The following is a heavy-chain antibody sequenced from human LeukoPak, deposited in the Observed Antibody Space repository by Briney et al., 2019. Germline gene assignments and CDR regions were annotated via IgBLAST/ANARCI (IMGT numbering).Heavy chain of an antibody. CDR2: ISWNSGSI. CDR3: AKDGGASGYSYAFDY. CDR1: GFSFDDYA. V-gene: IGHV3-9*01. J-gene: IGHJ4*02. Sequence: GGSLRLSCAASGFSFDDYAMHWVRQAPEKGREWVSGISWNSGSIGYADSVKGRFTISRDNAKNSLYLQMNSLRAEDTALYYCAKDGGASGYSYAFDYWGQGTLVTVSS. D-gene: IGHD5-18*01.